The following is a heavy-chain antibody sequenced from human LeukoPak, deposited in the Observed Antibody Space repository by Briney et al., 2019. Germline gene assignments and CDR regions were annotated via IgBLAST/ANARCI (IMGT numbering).Heavy chain of an antibody. CDR1: GFTFSSYS. D-gene: IGHD3-10*01. J-gene: IGHJ4*02. V-gene: IGHV3-21*01. Sequence: GGSLRLSCAASGFTFSSYSMNWVRQAPGKGLEWVSSISSSSSYIYYADSVKGRFTISRDNAKNSLYLQMNSLRAEDTAVYYCARQIDYYGSGSLPDYWGQRTLVTVSS. CDR3: ARQIDYYGSGSLPDY. CDR2: ISSSSSYI.